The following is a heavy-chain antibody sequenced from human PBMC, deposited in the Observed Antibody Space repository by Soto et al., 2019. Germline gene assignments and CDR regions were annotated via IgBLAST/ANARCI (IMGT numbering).Heavy chain of an antibody. CDR2: ISPYNGNT. CDR3: ARLEYRSTDPPGYGFDI. V-gene: IGHV1-18*01. J-gene: IGHJ3*02. CDR1: GYIFRSHG. Sequence: QVQLVQSGAEVKKPGASVKVSCKASGYIFRSHGVSWMRQAPGQGLEWMGWISPYNGNTNYAQNLQGRVTMTTDTSTSTAYMELRSLRSDDTAVYYCARLEYRSTDPPGYGFDIWGQGTMVTVSS. D-gene: IGHD6-6*01.